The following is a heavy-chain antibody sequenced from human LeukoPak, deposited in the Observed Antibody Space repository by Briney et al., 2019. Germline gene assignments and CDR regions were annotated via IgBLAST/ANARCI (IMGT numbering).Heavy chain of an antibody. Sequence: GGSLRLSCAASGSTFSSYSMNWVRQAPGKGLEWVSSISSSSYIYYADSVKGRFTISRDNAKNSLYLQMNSLRAEDTAVYYCARSEDYDILTGYAADFDYWGQGTLVTVSS. V-gene: IGHV3-21*01. J-gene: IGHJ4*02. D-gene: IGHD3-9*01. CDR1: GSTFSSYS. CDR2: ISSSSYI. CDR3: ARSEDYDILTGYAADFDY.